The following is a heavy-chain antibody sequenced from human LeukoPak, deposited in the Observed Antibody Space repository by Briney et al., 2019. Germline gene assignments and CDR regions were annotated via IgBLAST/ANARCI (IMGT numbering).Heavy chain of an antibody. CDR3: VRGGSKAAATFDY. Sequence: PSETLSLTCTVSGGSISGYYWSWIRQPAGKGLEWIGQIHSSGNTNYNPSLKSRVTMSGDTSKNQFSLKLSSVTAADTAVYYCVRGGSKAAATFDYWGQGTLVTVSS. CDR1: GGSISGYY. D-gene: IGHD2-15*01. V-gene: IGHV4-4*07. J-gene: IGHJ4*02. CDR2: IHSSGNT.